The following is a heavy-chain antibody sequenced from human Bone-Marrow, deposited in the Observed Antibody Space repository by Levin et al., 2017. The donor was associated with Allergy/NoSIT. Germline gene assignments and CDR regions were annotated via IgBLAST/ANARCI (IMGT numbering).Heavy chain of an antibody. CDR3: ATGLGSYKLYFAY. V-gene: IGHV4-30-4*01. Sequence: SCTVSGGSISNGNYYWSWIRQPPGKGLEWIGYIYYSGSTYYNPSLKSRLTISVDTSKNQFSLNLTSVTAADTAVYYCATGLGSYKLYFAYWGQGTLVPVSS. J-gene: IGHJ4*02. CDR1: GGSISNGNYY. CDR2: IYYSGST. D-gene: IGHD3-10*01.